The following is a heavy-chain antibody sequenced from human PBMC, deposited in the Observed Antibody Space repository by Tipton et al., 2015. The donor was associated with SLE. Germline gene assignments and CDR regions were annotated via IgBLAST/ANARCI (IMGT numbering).Heavy chain of an antibody. J-gene: IGHJ4*02. CDR3: AKERQGWLRLFDY. D-gene: IGHD5-12*01. V-gene: IGHV3-23*01. CDR1: GFTFSSYG. CDR2: ISGSGGST. Sequence: SLRLSCAASGFTFSSYGMHWVRQAPGKGLEWVSAISGSGGSTYYADSVKGRFTISRDNSKNTLYLQMNSLRAEDTAVYYCAKERQGWLRLFDYWGQGTLVTVSS.